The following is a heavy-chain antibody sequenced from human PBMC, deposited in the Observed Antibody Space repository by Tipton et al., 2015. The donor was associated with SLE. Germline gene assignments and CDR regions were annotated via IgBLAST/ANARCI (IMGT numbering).Heavy chain of an antibody. CDR3: ARTSYYGLVRS. CDR2: SYYSGST. V-gene: IGHV4-61*01. D-gene: IGHD3-10*01. Sequence: TLSLTCTVSGGSIFISNDYWSWIRQSPGKGLEWIGYSYYSGSTTYNPSLKSRVTISVDTSKDQFSLKLSSVSAAVTAVYYCARTSYYGLVRSGGQGTLVTVSS. J-gene: IGHJ4*02. CDR1: GGSIFISNDY.